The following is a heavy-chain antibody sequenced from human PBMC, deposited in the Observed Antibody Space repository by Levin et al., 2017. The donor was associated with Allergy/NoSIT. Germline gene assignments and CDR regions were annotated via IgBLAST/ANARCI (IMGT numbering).Heavy chain of an antibody. Sequence: PSETLSLTCTVSGGSISSGGYYWSWIRQHPGKGLEWIGYIYYSGSTYYNPSLKSRVTISVDTSKNQFSLKLSSVTAADTAVYYCARDPQGVRGDPSYYFDYWGQGTLVTVSS. CDR3: ARDPQGVRGDPSYYFDY. CDR2: IYYSGST. D-gene: IGHD3-10*01. J-gene: IGHJ4*02. CDR1: GGSISSGGYY. V-gene: IGHV4-31*03.